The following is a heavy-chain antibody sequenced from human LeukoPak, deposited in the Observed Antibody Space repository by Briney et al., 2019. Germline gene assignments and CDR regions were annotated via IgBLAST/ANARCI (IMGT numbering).Heavy chain of an antibody. CDR1: GYSISSGYY. V-gene: IGHV4-38-2*02. J-gene: IGHJ3*02. CDR2: IYLSGST. Sequence: PQTLSLTCTVSGYSISSGYYWGWIRQPPGKGLEWIGTIYLSGSTYYSPSLKSRVTISVDTSKIQFSLKLSSVTAADTAVYYCARVDIVVVPAAMEDAFDIWGQGTMVTVSS. CDR3: ARVDIVVVPAAMEDAFDI. D-gene: IGHD2-2*01.